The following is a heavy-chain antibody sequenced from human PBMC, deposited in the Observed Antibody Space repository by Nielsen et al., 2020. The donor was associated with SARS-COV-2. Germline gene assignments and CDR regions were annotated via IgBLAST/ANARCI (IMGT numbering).Heavy chain of an antibody. D-gene: IGHD5-18*01. CDR1: GGSFSGYY. CDR2: INHSGST. CDR3: ARVGYSYGWAQGRYVDY. V-gene: IGHV4-34*01. J-gene: IGHJ4*02. Sequence: SETLSLTCAVYGGSFSGYYWSWIRQPPGKGLEWIGEINHSGSTNYNPSLKSRVTISVDTSKNQFSLKLSSVTAADTAVYYCARVGYSYGWAQGRYVDYWGQGTLVTVSS.